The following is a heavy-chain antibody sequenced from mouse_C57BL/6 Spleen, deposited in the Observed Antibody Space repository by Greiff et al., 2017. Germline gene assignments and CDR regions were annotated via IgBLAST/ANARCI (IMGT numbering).Heavy chain of an antibody. CDR3: ARFDDCGDWYFDV. CDR1: GYTFTSYW. V-gene: IGHV1-81*01. D-gene: IGHD2-4*01. Sequence: QVQLQQSGAELARPGASVKLSCKASGYTFTSYWISWVKQRPGQGLEWIGEIYPRSGNTYYNEKFKGKATLTADKSSSTAYMQLRSLTSEDSAVYFCARFDDCGDWYFDVWGTGTTVTVSA. CDR2: IYPRSGNT. J-gene: IGHJ1*03.